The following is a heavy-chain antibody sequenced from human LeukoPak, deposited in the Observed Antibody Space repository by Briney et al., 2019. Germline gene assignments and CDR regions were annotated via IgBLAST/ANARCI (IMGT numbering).Heavy chain of an antibody. CDR2: ISYDGSNK. CDR3: AKDPFLYSSGWYFDY. V-gene: IGHV3-30*18. J-gene: IGHJ4*02. D-gene: IGHD6-19*01. Sequence: PGGSLRLSCAASGFTFSSYGMHWVRQAPGKGLEWVAVISYDGSNKYYADSVKGRFTISRDNSKNTLYLQMNSLRAEDTAVYYCAKDPFLYSSGWYFDYWGQGTLVTVSS. CDR1: GFTFSSYG.